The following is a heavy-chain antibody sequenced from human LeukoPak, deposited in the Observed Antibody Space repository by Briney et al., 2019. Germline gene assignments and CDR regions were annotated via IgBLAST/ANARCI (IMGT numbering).Heavy chain of an antibody. CDR1: GASISGSTYY. CDR3: AKEEGYYYDSGGYYVEYFQH. D-gene: IGHD3-22*01. J-gene: IGHJ1*01. CDR2: ISGGGGTT. V-gene: IGHV3-23*01. Sequence: ETLSLTCTVSGASISGSTYYWGWIRQAPGKGLEWVSAISGGGGTTYYADSVKGRFTFSRDNSKNTLYLQMNSLRAEDTAVYYCAKEEGYYYDSGGYYVEYFQHWGQGTLVTVSS.